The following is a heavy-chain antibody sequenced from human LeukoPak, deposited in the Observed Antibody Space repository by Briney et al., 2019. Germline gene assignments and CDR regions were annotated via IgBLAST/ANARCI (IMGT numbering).Heavy chain of an antibody. Sequence: SETLSLTCTVSGGSISSGSYYWRWLRQPAGKGLEWIARVYTSGSTNYNPSLKSRVTISVDTSKNQFSLKLSSVTAADTAVYYCARDSCSGSYCPVAFDIWGQGTMVTVSS. CDR3: ARDSCSGSYCPVAFDI. D-gene: IGHD1-26*01. J-gene: IGHJ3*02. CDR2: VYTSGST. V-gene: IGHV4-61*02. CDR1: GGSISSGSYY.